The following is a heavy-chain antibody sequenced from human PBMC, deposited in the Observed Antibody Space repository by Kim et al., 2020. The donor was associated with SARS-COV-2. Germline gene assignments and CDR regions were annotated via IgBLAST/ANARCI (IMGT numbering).Heavy chain of an antibody. CDR3: ARDAGSSSSLEYFQH. V-gene: IGHV4-34*01. Sequence: SETLSLTCTVYGGPFSGYYWSWIRQPPGKGLEWIGEINHSGSTNYNPSLKSRVTISVDTSKNQFSLKVSSVTAADTAVYYCARDAGSSSSLEYFQHWGQGTLVTVS. CDR1: GGPFSGYY. J-gene: IGHJ1*01. D-gene: IGHD6-13*01. CDR2: INHSGST.